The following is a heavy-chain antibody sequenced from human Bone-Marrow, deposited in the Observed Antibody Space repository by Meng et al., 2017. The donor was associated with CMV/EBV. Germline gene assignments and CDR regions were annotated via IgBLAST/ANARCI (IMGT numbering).Heavy chain of an antibody. CDR3: ARGRFLEWSNAFDI. CDR1: GFTFSSYS. CDR2: VSPKSDYI. J-gene: IGHJ3*02. D-gene: IGHD3-3*01. V-gene: IGHV3-21*01. Sequence: GESLKISCAASGFTFSSYSMNWVRQAPGKGLEWLSSVSPKSDYINYADSVKGRFTISRDNAKNSVYLQMNSLRADDTAVYHCARGRFLEWSNAFDIWGQGTMVTFS.